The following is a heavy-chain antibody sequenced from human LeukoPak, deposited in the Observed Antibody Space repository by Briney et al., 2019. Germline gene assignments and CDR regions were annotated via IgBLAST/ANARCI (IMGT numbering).Heavy chain of an antibody. CDR1: GFTFGSYW. D-gene: IGHD3-3*01. J-gene: IGHJ6*03. V-gene: IGHV3-7*04. CDR2: LKEDGSEK. CDR3: ARAGTYYDFWSGYRDYYMDV. Sequence: GGSLRLSCAASGFTFGSYWMSWVRQAPGKGLEWVANLKEDGSEKYYVDSVKGRFTISRDSAKNSLYLQMNSLRADDTAAYYCARAGTYYDFWSGYRDYYMDVWGKGTTVTVSS.